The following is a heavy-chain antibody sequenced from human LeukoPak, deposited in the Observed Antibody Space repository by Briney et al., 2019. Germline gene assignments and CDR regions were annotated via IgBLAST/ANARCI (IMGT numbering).Heavy chain of an antibody. J-gene: IGHJ4*02. CDR1: GGTFSSYA. V-gene: IGHV1-24*01. CDR2: FDPEDGET. Sequence: ASVKVSCKASGGTFSSYAISWVRQAPGKGLEWMGGFDPEDGETIYAQKFQGRVTMTEDTSTDTAYMELSSLRSEDTAVYYCATEINWGQGTLVTVSS. CDR3: ATEIN.